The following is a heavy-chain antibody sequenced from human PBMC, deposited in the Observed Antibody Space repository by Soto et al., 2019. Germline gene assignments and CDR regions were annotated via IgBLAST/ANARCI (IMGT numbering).Heavy chain of an antibody. CDR1: GFTFSSYG. CDR2: ISYDGTNK. V-gene: IGHV3-30*18. CDR3: AKEGWFGRSWGCIDP. Sequence: QVQLVESGGGVVQPGRSLRLSCAASGFTFSSYGMHWGRQAPGKGLEWVAVISYDGTNKYYADSVKGRFTISKDNYKNTLYLQMKSLRVEDTAVYYCAKEGWFGRSWGCIDPSGQGTLVTVSS. J-gene: IGHJ5*02. D-gene: IGHD3-10*01.